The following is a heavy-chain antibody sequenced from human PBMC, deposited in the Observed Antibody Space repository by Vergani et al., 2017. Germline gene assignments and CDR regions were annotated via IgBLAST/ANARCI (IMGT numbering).Heavy chain of an antibody. V-gene: IGHV3-7*01. CDR1: GFTFSSYW. CDR3: ARWTTQLVQDYYYYYMDV. Sequence: EVQLVESGGGLVQPGGSLRLSCAASGFTFSSYWMSWVRQAPGKGLEWVANIKQDGSEKYYVDSVKGRFTISRDNAKNSLYLQMNSLRAEDTAVSYCARWTTQLVQDYYYYYMDVWGKGTTVTVSS. CDR2: IKQDGSEK. J-gene: IGHJ6*03. D-gene: IGHD6-13*01.